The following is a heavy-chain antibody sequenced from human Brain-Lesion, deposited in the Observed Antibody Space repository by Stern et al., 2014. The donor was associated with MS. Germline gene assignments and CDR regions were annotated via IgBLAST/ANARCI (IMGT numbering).Heavy chain of an antibody. Sequence: QLVQSGPGLVKPSETLSLTCTVSGGSISSSSYYWGWIRQPPGKGLEWIGSIYYRGSTYYNPSLKSRVTISMDTSKNPFSLRLSPVTAADTAVYFCAKLWLGELPESPFDYWGQGTLVTVSS. D-gene: IGHD3-10*01. CDR2: IYYRGST. V-gene: IGHV4-39*01. CDR1: GGSISSSSYY. J-gene: IGHJ4*02. CDR3: AKLWLGELPESPFDY.